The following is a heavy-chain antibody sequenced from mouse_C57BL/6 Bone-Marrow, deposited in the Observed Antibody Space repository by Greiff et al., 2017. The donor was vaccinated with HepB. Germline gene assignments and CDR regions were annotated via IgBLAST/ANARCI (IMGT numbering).Heavy chain of an antibody. CDR2: IYPGGGYT. CDR3: ARLGYYGSSYWYFDV. CDR1: GYTFTNYW. J-gene: IGHJ1*03. Sequence: QVHVKQSGAELVRPGTSVKMSCKASGYTFTNYWIGWAKQRPGHGLEWIGDIYPGGGYTNYNEKFKGKATLTADKSSSTAYMQFSSLTSEDSAIYYCARLGYYGSSYWYFDVWGTGTTVTVSS. V-gene: IGHV1-63*01. D-gene: IGHD1-1*01.